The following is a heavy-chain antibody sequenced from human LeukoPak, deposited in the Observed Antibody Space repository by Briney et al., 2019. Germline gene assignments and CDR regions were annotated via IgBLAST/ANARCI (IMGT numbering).Heavy chain of an antibody. Sequence: GGSLRLSCAASGFTFSSYAMHWVRQAPGKGMECVSAISGSVGSTYYADSVKGRLTIARDNAENTLYLQMNSLRAEDTAVYYCSPLQLWLPDAFDIRGQGQMVPVS. CDR1: GFTFSSYA. CDR2: ISGSVGST. J-gene: IGHJ3*02. D-gene: IGHD5-18*01. V-gene: IGHV3-23*01. CDR3: SPLQLWLPDAFDI.